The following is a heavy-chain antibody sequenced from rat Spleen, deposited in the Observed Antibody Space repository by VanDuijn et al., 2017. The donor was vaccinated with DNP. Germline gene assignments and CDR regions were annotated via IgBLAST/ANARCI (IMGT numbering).Heavy chain of an antibody. V-gene: IGHV5-7*01. D-gene: IGHD1-2*01. CDR2: IIYDDSRT. CDR3: ARGSSSIYWYFDF. Sequence: EVQLVESGGGLVQPGGSLKLSCAASGFTFSDYNMAWVRQAPKKGLEWVTTIIYDDSRTYYGDSVKGRFTISRDNAKSSLYLQMNSLKSEDTATYYCARGSSSIYWYFDFWGPGTMVTVSS. CDR1: GFTFSDYN. J-gene: IGHJ1*01.